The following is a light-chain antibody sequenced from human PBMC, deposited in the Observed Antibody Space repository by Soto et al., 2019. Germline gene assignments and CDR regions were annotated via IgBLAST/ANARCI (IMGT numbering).Light chain of an antibody. Sequence: QSVLTQPASVSGSPGQSITISXTGTXXDVGGYNYVSWYQQHPGKAPKLMIYDVSNRPSGVSNRFSGSKSGNTASLTISGLQAEDEADYYCSSYTSSSTLGVFGGGTKLTVL. CDR1: XXDVGGYNY. J-gene: IGLJ2*01. V-gene: IGLV2-14*01. CDR3: SSYTSSSTLGV. CDR2: DVS.